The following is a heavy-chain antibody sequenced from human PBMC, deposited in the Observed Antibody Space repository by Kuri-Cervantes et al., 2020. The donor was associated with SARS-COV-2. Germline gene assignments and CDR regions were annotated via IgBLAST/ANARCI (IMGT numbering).Heavy chain of an antibody. V-gene: IGHV3-52*01. CDR2: IKCDGSEK. CDR3: ARLSARVEMATIDY. CDR1: GFTFSSSW. Sequence: GGSLRLSCAASGFTFSSSWMHWVCQAPEKGLEWVADIKCDGSEKYYVDSVKGRFTISRDSATNSLYLQMNSLRAEDTAVYYCARLSARVEMATIDYWGQGTLVTVSS. D-gene: IGHD5-24*01. J-gene: IGHJ4*02.